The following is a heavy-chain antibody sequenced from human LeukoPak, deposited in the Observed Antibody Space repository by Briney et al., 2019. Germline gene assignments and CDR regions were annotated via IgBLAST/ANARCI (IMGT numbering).Heavy chain of an antibody. D-gene: IGHD2-15*01. V-gene: IGHV4-34*01. Sequence: PSETLSLTCAVYGGSFSGYYWSWICQPPGKGLEWIGEINHSGSTNYNPSLKSRVTISVDTSKNQFSLKLSSVTAADTAVYYCARAEGYCSGGSCWTYYYFDYWGQGTLVTVSS. J-gene: IGHJ4*02. CDR2: INHSGST. CDR3: ARAEGYCSGGSCWTYYYFDY. CDR1: GGSFSGYY.